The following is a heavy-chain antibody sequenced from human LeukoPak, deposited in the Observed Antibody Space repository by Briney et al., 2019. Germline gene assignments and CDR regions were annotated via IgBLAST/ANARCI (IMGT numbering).Heavy chain of an antibody. CDR3: ARVSGYSGYDTLDC. Sequence: GGSLRLSCAASGFTISSNYMNWVRQAPGKGLGWVSVISTGGSAYYANSVKGRFTISRDYSKNTLYLQMNSLRAEDTAVYYCARVSGYSGYDTLDCWGQGTLVTV. J-gene: IGHJ4*02. D-gene: IGHD5-12*01. CDR1: GFTISSNY. V-gene: IGHV3-66*01. CDR2: ISTGGSA.